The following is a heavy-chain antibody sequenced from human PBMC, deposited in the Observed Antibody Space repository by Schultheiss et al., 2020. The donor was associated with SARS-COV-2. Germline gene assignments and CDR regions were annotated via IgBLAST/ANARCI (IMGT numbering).Heavy chain of an antibody. CDR1: GYTFTGYY. D-gene: IGHD4-17*01. Sequence: ASVKVSCKASGYTFTGYYMHWVRQAPGQGLEWMGWINPNSGNTGYAQKFQGRVTITRNTSISTAYMELSRLRSDDTAVYYCARDDYGDYEDYWGQGTLVTVSS. CDR2: INPNSGNT. J-gene: IGHJ4*02. V-gene: IGHV1-8*03. CDR3: ARDDYGDYEDY.